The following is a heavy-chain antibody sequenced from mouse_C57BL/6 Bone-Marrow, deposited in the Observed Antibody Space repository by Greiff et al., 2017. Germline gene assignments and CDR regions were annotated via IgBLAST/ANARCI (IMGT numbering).Heavy chain of an antibody. CDR2: IYPRSGNT. J-gene: IGHJ2*01. Sequence: QVQLQQSGAELARPGASVKLSCKASGYTFTGYGIRWVKQRTGQGLEWIGEIYPRSGNTYYNEKFKGKATLTADKSSSPAYMGLRRLTSADAEVCVSARSGYDWDYCDYWGQGTTLTVSA. D-gene: IGHD2-2*01. CDR3: ARSGYDWDYCDY. V-gene: IGHV1-81*01. CDR1: GYTFTGYG.